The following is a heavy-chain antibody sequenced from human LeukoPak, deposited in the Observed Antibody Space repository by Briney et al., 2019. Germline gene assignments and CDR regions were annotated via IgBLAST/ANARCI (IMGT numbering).Heavy chain of an antibody. CDR3: AKTAPTSDIVVVVAANYYYMDV. J-gene: IGHJ6*03. Sequence: GGSLRLSCAASGFTFSSYAMTWVRQAPGKGLEWVSGSGSGGTTYYADSVKGRFTISRDNSENTLYLQMNSLRAEDTAVYYCAKTAPTSDIVVVVAANYYYMDVWGKGTTVTVSS. V-gene: IGHV3-23*01. D-gene: IGHD2-15*01. CDR2: SGSGGTT. CDR1: GFTFSSYA.